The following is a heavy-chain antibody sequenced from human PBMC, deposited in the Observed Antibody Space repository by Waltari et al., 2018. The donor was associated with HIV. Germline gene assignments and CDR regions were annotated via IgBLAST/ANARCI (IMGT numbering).Heavy chain of an antibody. CDR2: MNPNSGNT. CDR1: GYTFTSYD. Sequence: QVQLVQSGAEEKKPGASVKVSCKASGYTFTSYDINWVRQATGQGLEWMGWMNPNSGNTGYAQKFQGRVTITRNTSISTAYMELSSLRSEDTAVYYCASKVLGYCSSTSCFFDYWGQGTLVTVSS. J-gene: IGHJ4*02. CDR3: ASKVLGYCSSTSCFFDY. V-gene: IGHV1-8*01. D-gene: IGHD2-2*01.